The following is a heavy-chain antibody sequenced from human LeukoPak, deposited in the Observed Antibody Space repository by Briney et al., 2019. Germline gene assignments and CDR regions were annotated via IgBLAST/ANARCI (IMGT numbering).Heavy chain of an antibody. CDR1: GFTFSNHW. Sequence: GVSLRLSCTASGFTFSNHWMHWVRQAPGKGLMWVSRINRDGSRTDYADSVKGRFTISRDNSKNTLYLQMNSLRAEDTAVYYCARGRWLRLFDYWGQGTLVTVSS. CDR3: ARGRWLRLFDY. J-gene: IGHJ4*02. D-gene: IGHD5-12*01. V-gene: IGHV3-74*01. CDR2: INRDGSRT.